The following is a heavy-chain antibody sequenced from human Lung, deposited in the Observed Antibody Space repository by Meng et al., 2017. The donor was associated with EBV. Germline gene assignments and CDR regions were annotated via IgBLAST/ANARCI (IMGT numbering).Heavy chain of an antibody. Sequence: QVQLQESGPGLVKPSETLSLTCTVSGDSITAYYWSWIRKSPGKGLEWIGYVHYTGSTNYNPSLESRVTISLDTSKNQISLTLTSVTAADTAVYYCARYGGYSFAFWIDPWGQGNLVTVSS. V-gene: IGHV4-59*01. D-gene: IGHD5-18*01. CDR2: VHYTGST. CDR1: GDSITAYY. CDR3: ARYGGYSFAFWIDP. J-gene: IGHJ5*02.